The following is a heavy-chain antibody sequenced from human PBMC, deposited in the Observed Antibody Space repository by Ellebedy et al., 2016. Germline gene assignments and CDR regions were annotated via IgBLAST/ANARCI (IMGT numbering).Heavy chain of an antibody. CDR1: GGSTSSGGYY. CDR3: ARVYPYSSRGIEGDYFDY. V-gene: IGHV4-31*03. D-gene: IGHD6-13*01. J-gene: IGHJ4*01. CDR2: IYYSGST. Sequence: SETLSLXCTISGGSTSSGGYYWSWIRQHPGKGLEWIGYIYYSGSTYYNPSLKSRVTISVYTSKNQFSLKLSSVTAADTAVYYCARVYPYSSRGIEGDYFDYWGHGTLVTVSS.